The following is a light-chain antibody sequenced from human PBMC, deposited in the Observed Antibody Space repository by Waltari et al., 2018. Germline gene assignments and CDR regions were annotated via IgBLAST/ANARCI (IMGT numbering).Light chain of an antibody. Sequence: DIQMTQSASSMSASIGNRVTFICRARQSISSWLAWYQQKPGKAPKLLISKASTLESGVPSRFSGSGSGTEFTLTISSLQPDDFATYYCQQYTSFSLTFGGGTTVEIK. CDR3: QQYTSFSLT. V-gene: IGKV1-5*03. J-gene: IGKJ4*01. CDR1: QSISSW. CDR2: KAS.